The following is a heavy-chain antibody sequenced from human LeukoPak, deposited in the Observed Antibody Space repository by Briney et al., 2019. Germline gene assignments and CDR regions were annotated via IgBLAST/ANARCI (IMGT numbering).Heavy chain of an antibody. CDR1: GGSISSNNYY. D-gene: IGHD3-3*01. Sequence: SETLSLTCTVSGGSISSNNYYWGWIRQPPGKGLEWIGSIYYGGYTYYNPSLKSRVTISVDTSKDQFSLKLSSVTAADTAIYYCQSRFLEWLLDYWGQGTLVTVSS. CDR3: QSRFLEWLLDY. V-gene: IGHV4-39*01. CDR2: IYYGGYT. J-gene: IGHJ4*02.